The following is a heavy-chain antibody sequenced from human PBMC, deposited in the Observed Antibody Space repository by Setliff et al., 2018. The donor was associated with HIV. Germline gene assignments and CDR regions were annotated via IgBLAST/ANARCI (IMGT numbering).Heavy chain of an antibody. CDR3: AMFSSSSG. CDR1: GFTFSRYW. J-gene: IGHJ4*02. CDR2: INNDTTTT. D-gene: IGHD6-6*01. V-gene: IGHV3-74*01. Sequence: LRLSCAASGFTFSRYWMHWVRQAPGQGLVWVSGINNDTTTTAYADSVKGRFSISRDNAKNTLYLQMNGLRGEDTAVYYCAMFSSSSGWGQGTQVTVSS.